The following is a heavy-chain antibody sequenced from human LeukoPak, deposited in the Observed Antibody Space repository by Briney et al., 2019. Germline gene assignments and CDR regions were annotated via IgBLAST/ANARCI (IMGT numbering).Heavy chain of an antibody. V-gene: IGHV4-30-2*01. CDR1: GGSISSGGYY. CDR3: ARGGGYYYDSSGYPYDAFDI. Sequence: SETLSLTCTVSGGSISSGGYYWSWIRQPPGKGLEWIGYIYHSGSTYYNPSLKSRVTISVDRSKNQFSLKLSSVTAADTAVYYCARGGGYYYDSSGYPYDAFDIWGQGTMVTISS. J-gene: IGHJ3*02. D-gene: IGHD3-22*01. CDR2: IYHSGST.